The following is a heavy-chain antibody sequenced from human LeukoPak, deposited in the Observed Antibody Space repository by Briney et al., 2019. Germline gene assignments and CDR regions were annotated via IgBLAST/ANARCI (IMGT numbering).Heavy chain of an antibody. J-gene: IGHJ4*02. D-gene: IGHD2-2*01. Sequence: SETLSLTCNVSGDSIRSFYWSWIRQPPGKGLEWIGEINHSGSTNYNPSLKSRVTISVDTSKNQFSLKLSSVTAADTAVYYCARGGVVPFDYWGQGTLVTVSS. CDR3: ARGGVVPFDY. V-gene: IGHV4-34*01. CDR2: INHSGST. CDR1: GDSIRSFY.